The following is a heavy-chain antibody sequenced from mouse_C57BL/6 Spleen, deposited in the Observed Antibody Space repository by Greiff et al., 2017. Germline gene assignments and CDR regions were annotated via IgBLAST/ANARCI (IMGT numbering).Heavy chain of an antibody. D-gene: IGHD2-1*01. V-gene: IGHV7-3*01. CDR3: ARVYGNYVWYFDV. J-gene: IGHJ1*03. Sequence: EVQLQESGGGLVQPGGSLSLSCAASGFTFTDYYMSWVRQPPGKALEWLGFIRNKANGYTTEYSASVKGRFTISRDNSQSILYLQMNALRAEDRATYYCARVYGNYVWYFDVWGTGTTVTVSS. CDR2: IRNKANGYTT. CDR1: GFTFTDYY.